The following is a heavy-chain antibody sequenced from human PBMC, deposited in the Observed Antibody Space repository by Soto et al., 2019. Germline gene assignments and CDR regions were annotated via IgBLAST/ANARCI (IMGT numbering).Heavy chain of an antibody. CDR1: GGSISSGGYY. J-gene: IGHJ4*02. D-gene: IGHD4-17*01. CDR2: LYYSGST. CDR3: ARGRVTTVTTFVDY. V-gene: IGHV4-31*03. Sequence: QVQLQESGPGLVKPSQTLSLTCTVSGGSISSGGYYWSWIRQHPGKGLEWIGYLYYSGSTYYNPSIKSRVTXXVXTXXNQCSLKLSSVTAADTAVYYCARGRVTTVTTFVDYWGQGPLVTVSS.